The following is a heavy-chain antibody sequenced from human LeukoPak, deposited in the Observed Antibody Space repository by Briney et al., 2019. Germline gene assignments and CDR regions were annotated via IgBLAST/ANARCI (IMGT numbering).Heavy chain of an antibody. CDR2: ISAYNHNA. V-gene: IGHV1-18*01. D-gene: IGHD7-27*01. CDR1: GYSFTNYG. Sequence: ASVKVSCKTSGYSFTNYGISWVRQAPGQGLERMGWISAYNHNAHYAQGLEGRVTMTSETSARTAYMELRSLRSDDTAVYYCARSTLGIEFDYWGQGSLVTVSS. CDR3: ARSTLGIEFDY. J-gene: IGHJ4*02.